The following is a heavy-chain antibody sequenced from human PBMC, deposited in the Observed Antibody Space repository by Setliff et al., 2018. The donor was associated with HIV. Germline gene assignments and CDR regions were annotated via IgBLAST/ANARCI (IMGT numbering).Heavy chain of an antibody. CDR2: IYYSGST. J-gene: IGHJ3*02. V-gene: IGHV4-39*07. Sequence: SETLSLTCTVSGGSISSSSYYWDWIRQPPGKGLEWIGSIYYSGSTYYNPSLKSRVTILVYTSKNQFSLKLSSVTAADTAVYYCARDYRRSFDIWGHGTMVTVSS. CDR1: GGSISSSSYY. CDR3: ARDYRRSFDI.